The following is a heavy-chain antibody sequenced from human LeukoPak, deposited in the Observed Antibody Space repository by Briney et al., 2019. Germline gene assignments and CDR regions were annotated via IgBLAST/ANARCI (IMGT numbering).Heavy chain of an antibody. J-gene: IGHJ4*02. CDR3: AREAPCGTDCSFYQDF. CDR2: ISPDGSTT. CDR1: GFTFSRYW. V-gene: IGHV3-74*03. Sequence: QPGGSLRLSCAASGFTFSRYWMHWVRQAPGKGLMWVSRISPDGSTTLYADSVKGRFTISRDDAQNTLYLRMFSLRADDTAVYYCAREAPCGTDCSFYQDFWGQGTLVTVSS. D-gene: IGHD2-21*02.